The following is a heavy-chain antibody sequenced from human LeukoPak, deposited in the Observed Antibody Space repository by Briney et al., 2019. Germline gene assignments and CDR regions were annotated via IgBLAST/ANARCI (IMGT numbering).Heavy chain of an antibody. V-gene: IGHV3-43D*03. CDR2: ISWDGGST. Sequence: GGSLRLSCAASGFTFDDYAMHWVRQAPGKGLEWVSLISWDGGSTYYADSVKGRFTISRDNSKSSLYLQMNSLRAEDTALYYCAKGSIFGVVTRGYFDYWGQGTLVTVSS. D-gene: IGHD3-3*01. CDR3: AKGSIFGVVTRGYFDY. J-gene: IGHJ4*02. CDR1: GFTFDDYA.